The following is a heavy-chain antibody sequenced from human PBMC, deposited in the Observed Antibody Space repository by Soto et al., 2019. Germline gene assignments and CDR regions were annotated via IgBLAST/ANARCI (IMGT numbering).Heavy chain of an antibody. D-gene: IGHD2-15*01. CDR3: AGCWTWGQVVAAAFDI. V-gene: IGHV1-18*01. CDR1: GYTFTSYG. CDR2: ISAYNGNT. J-gene: IGHJ3*02. Sequence: GASVKVSCKASGYTFTSYGISWVRQAPGQGLEWMGWISAYNGNTNYAQKLQGRVTMTTDTSTSTAYMELRSLRSDDTAVYYCAGCWTWGQVVAAAFDIWGQGTMVTVSS.